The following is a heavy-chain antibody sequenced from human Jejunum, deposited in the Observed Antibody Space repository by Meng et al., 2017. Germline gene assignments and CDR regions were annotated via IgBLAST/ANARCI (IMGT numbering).Heavy chain of an antibody. Sequence: GESLKISCAASGFTFSSYSMNLVRQAPGKGLEWVSSISSGSSYIYYAGSVKGRFNISRDNAKNSLYLQMNSLRVEDTAVYYCARERYCSGDSRYSLYNFDYWGQGTLVTVSS. V-gene: IGHV3-21*01. D-gene: IGHD2-15*01. CDR3: ARERYCSGDSRYSLYNFDY. CDR2: ISSGSSYI. J-gene: IGHJ4*02. CDR1: GFTFSSYS.